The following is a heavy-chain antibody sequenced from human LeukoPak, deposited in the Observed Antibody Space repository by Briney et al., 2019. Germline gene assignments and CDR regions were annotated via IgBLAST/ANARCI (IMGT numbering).Heavy chain of an antibody. Sequence: GGSLRLSCAASGFTFSSYEMSWVRQAPGKGLEWVSYISSSGSTIYYADSVKGRFTISRDNAKNSLYLQMDSLRAEDTAVYYCARGKGWTYYYDSSGYPYYFDYWGQGTLVTVSS. D-gene: IGHD3-22*01. V-gene: IGHV3-48*03. J-gene: IGHJ4*02. CDR1: GFTFSSYE. CDR3: ARGKGWTYYYDSSGYPYYFDY. CDR2: ISSSGSTI.